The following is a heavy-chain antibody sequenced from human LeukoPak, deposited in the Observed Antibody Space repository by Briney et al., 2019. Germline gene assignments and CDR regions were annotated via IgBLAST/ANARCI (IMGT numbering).Heavy chain of an antibody. D-gene: IGHD1-1*01. CDR3: AKERGYGYYYYGMDV. CDR2: ISHDGNNK. Sequence: PGGSLRLSCAASGSTFSNSGMHWVRQAPGKGLEWVAAISHDGNNKYHADSVKGRFTISRDNSKNTLYLQMNSLRAEDTALYYCAKERGYGYYYYGMDVWGQGTTVTVSS. V-gene: IGHV3-30*18. J-gene: IGHJ6*02. CDR1: GSTFSNSG.